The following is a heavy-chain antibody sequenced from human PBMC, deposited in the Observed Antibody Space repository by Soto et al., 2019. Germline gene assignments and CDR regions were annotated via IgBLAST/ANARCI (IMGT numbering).Heavy chain of an antibody. J-gene: IGHJ6*02. Sequence: QVQLVESGGDVVQPGGSLRLSCAASGFTFRNYAMHWVRQAPGKGLECLAVIAYDGSNAFYRDSVKGRFTISRDNSKNPLYLHMNSLRSEDTGVYYCARGDREDILVVVGARPGEYGIDIWGQGTTVTVSS. CDR2: IAYDGSNA. CDR1: GFTFRNYA. V-gene: IGHV3-30-3*01. CDR3: ARGDREDILVVVGARPGEYGIDI. D-gene: IGHD2-15*01.